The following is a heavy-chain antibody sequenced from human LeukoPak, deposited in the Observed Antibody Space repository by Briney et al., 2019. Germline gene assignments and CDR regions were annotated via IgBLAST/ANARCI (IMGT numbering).Heavy chain of an antibody. CDR2: IYYSGST. Sequence: SETLSLTCTVSGGSISSGGYYWSWIRQHPGKGLEWIGYIYYSGSTYYNPSLKSRVTISVDTSKNQFSLKLSSVTAADTAVYYCATVTYDITSYGMDVWGQGTTVTVSS. CDR3: ATVTYDITSYGMDV. J-gene: IGHJ6*02. CDR1: GGSISSGGYY. V-gene: IGHV4-31*03. D-gene: IGHD1-14*01.